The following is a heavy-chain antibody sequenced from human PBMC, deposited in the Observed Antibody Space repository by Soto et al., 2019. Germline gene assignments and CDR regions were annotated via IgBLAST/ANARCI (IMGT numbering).Heavy chain of an antibody. V-gene: IGHV1-69*01. J-gene: IGHJ4*02. CDR1: GGTFSSYA. D-gene: IGHD1-26*01. CDR3: ARDSQPIVGAPLYYFDY. Sequence: QVQLVQSGAEVKKPGSSVKVPCKASGGTFSSYAISWVRQAPGQGLEWMGGIIPIFGTANYAQKFQGRVTITADESTSTAYMELSSLRSEDTAVYYCARDSQPIVGAPLYYFDYWGQGTLVTVSS. CDR2: IIPIFGTA.